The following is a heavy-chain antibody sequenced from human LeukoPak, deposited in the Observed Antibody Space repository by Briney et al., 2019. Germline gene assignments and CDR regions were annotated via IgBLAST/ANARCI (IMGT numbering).Heavy chain of an antibody. Sequence: GGSLRLSCAASGFTFSSYAMSWVRQAPGKGLEWVSAISGSGGSTYYADSVKGRFTISRDNSKDTLYLQMNSLRAEDTAVYYCAKDVADYGIDYYYMDVWGKGTTVTISS. D-gene: IGHD4-17*01. V-gene: IGHV3-23*01. J-gene: IGHJ6*03. CDR2: ISGSGGST. CDR3: AKDVADYGIDYYYMDV. CDR1: GFTFSSYA.